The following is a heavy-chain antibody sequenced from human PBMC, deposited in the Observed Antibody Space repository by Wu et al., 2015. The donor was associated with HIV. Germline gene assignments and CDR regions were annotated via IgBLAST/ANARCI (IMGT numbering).Heavy chain of an antibody. CDR3: ARDRIIDNWFDP. Sequence: QVQLVQSGAEVKKPGSSVKVSCKASGGIFSNSAISWVRLAPGEGLEWMGGIIPIFGTPKYTQKFQDRVTITSDESTSTSYMELNSLRSEDTAIYYCARDRIIDNWFDPWGQGTLVTVSS. V-gene: IGHV1-69*05. CDR2: IIPIFGTP. CDR1: GGIFSNSA. J-gene: IGHJ5*02.